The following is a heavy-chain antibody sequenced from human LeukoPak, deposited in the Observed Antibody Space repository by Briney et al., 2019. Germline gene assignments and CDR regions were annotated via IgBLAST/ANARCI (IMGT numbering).Heavy chain of an antibody. Sequence: GGSLGLSCAASGFTFSSHAMRWVRQAPGKGLEWVSAISGSGASTYYADSVKGRFTISRDNSKNTLYLQMNSLRAEDTAVYYCAKGIAEESLFDSWGQGTLVTVSS. CDR3: AKGIAEESLFDS. D-gene: IGHD6-13*01. J-gene: IGHJ4*02. CDR2: ISGSGAST. V-gene: IGHV3-23*01. CDR1: GFTFSSHA.